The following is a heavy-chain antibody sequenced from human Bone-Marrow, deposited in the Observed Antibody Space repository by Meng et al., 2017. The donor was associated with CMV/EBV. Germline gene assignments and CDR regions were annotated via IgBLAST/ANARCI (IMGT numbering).Heavy chain of an antibody. CDR1: GFTFSTYS. V-gene: IGHV3-21*01. J-gene: IGHJ6*02. Sequence: GGSLRLFCAASGFTFSTYSMNWVRQAPGKGLEWVSFISSSSSDIYYADSVKGRFTISRDNAKNSLYLQMNSLRAEDTAVYYCARAAARQYFYYGMDVWGQGTTVTVSS. D-gene: IGHD6-13*01. CDR3: ARAAARQYFYYGMDV. CDR2: ISSSSSDI.